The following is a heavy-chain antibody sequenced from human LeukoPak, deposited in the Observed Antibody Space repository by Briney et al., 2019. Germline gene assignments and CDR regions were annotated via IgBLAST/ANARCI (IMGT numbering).Heavy chain of an antibody. CDR1: GYTFIGYY. V-gene: IGHV1-2*02. CDR3: ARDSAAAGGLSFDY. J-gene: IGHJ4*02. Sequence: GASVKVSCKASGYTFIGYYMHWVRQAPGQGLEWMGWINLNSGGTKYAQKFQGRVTMTRDTSITTAYMELSRLRSDDTAVYYCARDSAAAGGLSFDYWGQRTLATVSS. CDR2: INLNSGGT. D-gene: IGHD6-13*01.